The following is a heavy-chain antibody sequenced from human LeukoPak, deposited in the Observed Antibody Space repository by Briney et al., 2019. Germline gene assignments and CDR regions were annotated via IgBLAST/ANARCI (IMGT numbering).Heavy chain of an antibody. CDR2: MNPDSGDT. Sequence: ASVKVSRKASGYTFTSYEINWVRQATGHGLEWMGWMNPDSGDTAYAQKFQGRITMTRSTSITTAYMEPSSLRSEDTAVYYCARGLGSYDSSELTWPMISFWGQGTQVTVSS. J-gene: IGHJ4*02. CDR3: ARGLGSYDSSELTWPMISF. D-gene: IGHD3-22*01. CDR1: GYTFTSYE. V-gene: IGHV1-8*01.